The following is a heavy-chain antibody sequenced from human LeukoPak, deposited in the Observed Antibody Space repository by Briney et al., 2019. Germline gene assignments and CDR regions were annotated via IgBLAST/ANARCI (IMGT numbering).Heavy chain of an antibody. CDR3: ARDKAHLAAAGFIDY. D-gene: IGHD6-13*01. V-gene: IGHV3-7*01. J-gene: IGHJ4*02. CDR1: GFTLSSYW. Sequence: PGGSLRLSCVASGFTLSSYWMSWVRQAPGKGLEWVANIKQDGSEKYYVDSVMGRFTISRDNAKNSLYLQMNSLRAEDTAAYYCARDKAHLAAAGFIDYWGQGTLVTVSS. CDR2: IKQDGSEK.